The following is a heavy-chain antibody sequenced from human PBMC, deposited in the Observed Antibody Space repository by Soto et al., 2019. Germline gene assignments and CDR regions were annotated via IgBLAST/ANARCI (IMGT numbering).Heavy chain of an antibody. CDR3: AKEASPFGTNAFDV. CDR2: ISVRGGST. CDR1: GFTISSYA. V-gene: IGHV3-23*02. Sequence: GGSLRLFCAVSGFTISSYAMSWVCQAPGKGLQWVSGISVRGGSTYYGDAVKRRFTISRHNSKNTLYPQMDSLSAGDTAVYYCAKEASPFGTNAFDVWGHGTMVTVSS. D-gene: IGHD3-16*01. J-gene: IGHJ3*01.